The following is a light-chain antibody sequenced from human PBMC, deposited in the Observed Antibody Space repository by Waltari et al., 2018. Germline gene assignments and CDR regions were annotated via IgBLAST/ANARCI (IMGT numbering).Light chain of an antibody. CDR3: SSYAGSKFWV. Sequence: QSALTQPPSASGSPGQSVTISCTGTSSDVGGYNYVSWFQQRPGKAPKVMIYEVSKRPSGVTDPFSGSKSGNTASLCVAGLQAEDEADYYCSSYAGSKFWVFGGGTKLTVL. J-gene: IGLJ3*02. CDR1: SSDVGGYNY. CDR2: EVS. V-gene: IGLV2-8*01.